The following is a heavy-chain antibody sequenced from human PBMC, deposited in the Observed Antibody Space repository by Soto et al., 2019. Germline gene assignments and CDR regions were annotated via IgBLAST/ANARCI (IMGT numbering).Heavy chain of an antibody. CDR3: ERDSRGYSYGAFDY. Sequence: QVQLQESGPGLVKPSQTLSLTCTVSGGSISSGGYYWSWIRQHPGKGLEWIGYIYYSGSTYYNPSRKSRVTISVDTSKNQFSLKLSSVTAADTAVYSCERDSRGYSYGAFDYWGQGSLVTVSS. CDR1: GGSISSGGYY. D-gene: IGHD5-18*01. CDR2: IYYSGST. V-gene: IGHV4-31*03. J-gene: IGHJ4*02.